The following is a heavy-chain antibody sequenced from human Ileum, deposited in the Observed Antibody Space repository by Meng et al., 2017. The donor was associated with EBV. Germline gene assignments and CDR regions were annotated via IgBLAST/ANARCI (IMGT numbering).Heavy chain of an antibody. J-gene: IGHJ4*02. CDR3: AGDPHSGSPH. D-gene: IGHD1-26*01. V-gene: IGHV4-61*01. CDR2: MSYSRST. Sequence: VHRPRAGPGLVRPAETLSLPCLVPGGPFGSAHASSTWIRQPPGKGLEWIGSMSYSRSTNHTPPLASRVTISVDTSKPQFSLKLSSGTAADTAVYYCAGDPHSGSPHWGQGTLFTVSS. CDR1: GGPFGSAHAS.